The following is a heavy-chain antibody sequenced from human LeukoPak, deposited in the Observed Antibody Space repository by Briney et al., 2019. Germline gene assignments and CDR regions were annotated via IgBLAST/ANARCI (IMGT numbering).Heavy chain of an antibody. Sequence: GGSLRLSCVVSGFAFSSYGMHWVRQAPGKGLEWVAFIRYDGSNKYYADSVKGRFTISRDNSKNTLYLQMNSLRAGDTAVYYCAKDRGFLEWLLKDYWGQGTLVTVSS. CDR2: IRYDGSNK. V-gene: IGHV3-30*02. CDR1: GFAFSSYG. CDR3: AKDRGFLEWLLKDY. J-gene: IGHJ4*02. D-gene: IGHD3-3*01.